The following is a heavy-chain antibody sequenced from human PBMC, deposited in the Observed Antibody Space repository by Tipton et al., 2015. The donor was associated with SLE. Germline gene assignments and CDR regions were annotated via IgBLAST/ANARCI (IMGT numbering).Heavy chain of an antibody. CDR3: AKAGGYYYDSSGYLGVDAFDI. CDR1: GFTFTSYA. Sequence: SLRLSCVASGFTFTSYAMSWVRQAPGKGLEWVSGISGSGGSTYYADSVKGRFTFSRDNSKNTLYLQMNSLRAEDTAVYYCAKAGGYYYDSSGYLGVDAFDIWGQGTLVTVSS. V-gene: IGHV3-23*01. D-gene: IGHD3-22*01. CDR2: ISGSGGST. J-gene: IGHJ3*02.